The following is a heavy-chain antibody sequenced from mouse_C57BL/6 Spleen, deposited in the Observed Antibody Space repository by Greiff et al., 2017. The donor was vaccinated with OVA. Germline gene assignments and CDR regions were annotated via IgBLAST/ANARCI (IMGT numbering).Heavy chain of an antibody. CDR3: AGDYSNRVFDY. V-gene: IGHV1-82*01. J-gene: IGHJ2*01. Sequence: QVQLQQSGPELVKPGASVKISCKASGYAFSSSWMNWVKQRPGKGLEWIGRIYPGDGDTNYNGKFKGKATLTADKSSSTAYMQLSSLTSEDSAFYFCAGDYSNRVFDYGGKGTTLTVSS. D-gene: IGHD2-5*01. CDR1: GYAFSSSW. CDR2: IYPGDGDT.